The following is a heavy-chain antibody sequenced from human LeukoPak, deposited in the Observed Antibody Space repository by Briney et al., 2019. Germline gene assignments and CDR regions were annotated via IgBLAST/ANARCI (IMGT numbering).Heavy chain of an antibody. D-gene: IGHD3-22*01. V-gene: IGHV5-51*01. CDR1: GYSFTSYW. CDR2: IYPGDSDT. Sequence: GESLKISCKGSGYSFTSYWIGWVRQMPGKGLEGLGIIYPGDSDTRYSPSFQGQVTISADKSISTAYLQWSSLKASDTAMYYCARRVGFDDSSGYYYADWGQGTLVTVSS. CDR3: ARRVGFDDSSGYYYAD. J-gene: IGHJ4*02.